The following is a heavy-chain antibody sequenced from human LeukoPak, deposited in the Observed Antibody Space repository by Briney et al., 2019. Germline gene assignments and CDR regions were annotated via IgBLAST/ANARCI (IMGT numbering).Heavy chain of an antibody. Sequence: SETLSLTCAVYGGSFSGYYWSWIRQPPGKGLEWIGSIYHSGSTYYNPSLKSRVTISVDTSKNQFALKLSSATAADTAVYYCARRTGGSGSYFHYWGQGTLVTVSS. CDR3: ARRTGGSGSYFHY. D-gene: IGHD3-10*01. V-gene: IGHV4-34*01. CDR1: GGSFSGYY. CDR2: IYHSGST. J-gene: IGHJ4*02.